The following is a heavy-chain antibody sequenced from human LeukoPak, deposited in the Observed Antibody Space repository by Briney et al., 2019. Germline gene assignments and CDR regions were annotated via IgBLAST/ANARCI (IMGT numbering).Heavy chain of an antibody. CDR3: ANLPSIYQPLRF. D-gene: IGHD2-2*01. Sequence: GGSLRLSCAASGFTFHNHGMSWVRQAPGKGLEWVSSLSWNGGETRYADSVKGRFTISRDNSKNTLYLQMNSLRAEDTAVYYCANLPSIYQPLRFWGQGTLVTVSS. J-gene: IGHJ4*02. CDR1: GFTFHNHG. CDR2: LSWNGGET. V-gene: IGHV3-20*04.